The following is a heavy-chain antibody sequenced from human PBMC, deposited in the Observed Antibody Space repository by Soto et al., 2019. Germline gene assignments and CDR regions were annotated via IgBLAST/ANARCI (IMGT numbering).Heavy chain of an antibody. CDR3: GGDWPFGGGTRGGGDY. D-gene: IGHD3-16*01. V-gene: IGHV1-18*01. CDR2: ISAYNGNT. Sequence: QVQLVQSGAEVKKPGASVKVSCKASGYTFTSYGISWVRQAPGQGLEWMGWISAYNGNTNYAQKLQGRVTMTTDTPRTPPYMGLRGLGADDRAGYYCGGDWPFGGGTRGGGDYWGQGTLVTVSS. CDR1: GYTFTSYG. J-gene: IGHJ4*02.